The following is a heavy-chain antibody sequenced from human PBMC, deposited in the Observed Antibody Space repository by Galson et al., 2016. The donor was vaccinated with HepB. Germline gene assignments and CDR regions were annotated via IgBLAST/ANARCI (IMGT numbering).Heavy chain of an antibody. CDR3: ARDGGGTGGYYYYAMDV. Sequence: SLRLSCAASGFTFSTYAMHWVRQAPGKGLEWVALISYDGSNKYYADPVKGRFTISRENAKNSLYLQMNSLRDEDTAVYYCARDGGGTGGYYYYAMDVWGQGTTVTVSS. CDR1: GFTFSTYA. CDR2: ISYDGSNK. V-gene: IGHV3-30*14. D-gene: IGHD1-14*01. J-gene: IGHJ6*02.